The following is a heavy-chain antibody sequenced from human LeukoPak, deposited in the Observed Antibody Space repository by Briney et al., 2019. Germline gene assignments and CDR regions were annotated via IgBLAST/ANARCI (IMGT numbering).Heavy chain of an antibody. V-gene: IGHV1-2*02. CDR1: GYTSTAHY. J-gene: IGHJ6*03. D-gene: IGHD4-17*01. CDR2: INHNSGGT. Sequence: GASVKVSCKASGYTSTAHYLHWVRQAPGQGLEWMAWINHNSGGTKYAEKFQGRVTVTRDTSTSTAYMELSRLRSDDTAVYYCARGTDYGDYGGTWFYYYYMDVWGEGTTVTVSS. CDR3: ARGTDYGDYGGTWFYYYYMDV.